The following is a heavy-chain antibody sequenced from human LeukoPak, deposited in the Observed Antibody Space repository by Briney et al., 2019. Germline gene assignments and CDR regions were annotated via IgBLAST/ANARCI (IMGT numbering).Heavy chain of an antibody. J-gene: IGHJ4*02. Sequence: GGSLRLSCAASGFTFSSYWMHWVRQAPGKGLVWVSVIYSGGSTYYADSVKGRFTISRDNSKNTLYLQMNSLRAEDTAVYYCARDGGISYFDYWGQGTLVTVSS. D-gene: IGHD2-15*01. CDR3: ARDGGISYFDY. CDR2: IYSGGST. CDR1: GFTFSSYW. V-gene: IGHV3-66*01.